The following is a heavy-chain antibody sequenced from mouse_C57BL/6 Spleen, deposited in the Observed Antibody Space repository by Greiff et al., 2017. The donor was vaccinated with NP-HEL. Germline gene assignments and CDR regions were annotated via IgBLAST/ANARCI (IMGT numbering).Heavy chain of an antibody. V-gene: IGHV1-55*01. CDR2: IYPGSGST. CDR1: GYTFTSYW. Sequence: QVQLQQPGAELVKPGASVKMSCKASGYTFTSYWITWVKQRPGQGLEWIGDIYPGSGSTNYNEKFKSKATLTVDKSSSTAYMQLSSLTSEDSAVYYCARYPYYYGSSYYYFDYWGQGTTLTVSS. CDR3: ARYPYYYGSSYYYFDY. D-gene: IGHD1-1*01. J-gene: IGHJ2*01.